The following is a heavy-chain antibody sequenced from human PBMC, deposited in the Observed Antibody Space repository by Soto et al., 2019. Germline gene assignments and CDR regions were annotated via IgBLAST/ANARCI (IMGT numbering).Heavy chain of an antibody. Sequence: PGGSLRLSCAASGFIFSNYWMSWVRRAPGKGLEWVANIKQDGSEKYYVGSVKGRFTISRDNAKNSVYLQMNFLRVEDTAVYYCARDGYYYGMDVWGQGTTVTVSS. CDR1: GFIFSNYW. V-gene: IGHV3-7*01. CDR3: ARDGYYYGMDV. J-gene: IGHJ6*02. CDR2: IKQDGSEK.